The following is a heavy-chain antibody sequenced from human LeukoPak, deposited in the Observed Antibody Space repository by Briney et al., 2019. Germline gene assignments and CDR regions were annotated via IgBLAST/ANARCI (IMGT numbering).Heavy chain of an antibody. V-gene: IGHV4-34*01. D-gene: IGHD3-9*01. J-gene: IGHJ2*01. CDR1: DDSFSGYY. CDR3: ARVAMTGYYDHWYFDL. CDR2: VSSIGSA. Sequence: SETLSLTCGVSDDSFSGYYWSWIRQSPGKALEYIGEVSSIGSANYSPALESRVLMSADTSKNQATLKLTSVTAADTGVYYCARVAMTGYYDHWYFDLWGRGIPVSVSS.